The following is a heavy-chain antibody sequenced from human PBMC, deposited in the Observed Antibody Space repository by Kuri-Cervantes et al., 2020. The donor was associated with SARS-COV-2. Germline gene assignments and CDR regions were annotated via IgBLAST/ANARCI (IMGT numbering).Heavy chain of an antibody. Sequence: GGSLRLSCKGSGYSLTSYWIGWVRQMPGKGLEWMGIIYPGDSDTRYSPSFQGQVTISADKSISTAYLQWSSLKASDTAMYYCARQKFHYYDSSGYQGATDYWGQGTLVTVSS. CDR2: IYPGDSDT. CDR1: GYSLTSYW. D-gene: IGHD3-22*01. CDR3: ARQKFHYYDSSGYQGATDY. V-gene: IGHV5-51*01. J-gene: IGHJ4*02.